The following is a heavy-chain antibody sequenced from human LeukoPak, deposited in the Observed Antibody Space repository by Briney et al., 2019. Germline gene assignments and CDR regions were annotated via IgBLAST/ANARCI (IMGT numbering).Heavy chain of an antibody. Sequence: ASVKVSCKASGYTFTSYAMNWVRQAPGQGLEWMGWTNTNTGNPTYAQGFTGRFVFSLDTSVSTAYLQISSLKAEDTAVYYCGRESPMTTVTTFDYWGQGTLVTVSS. J-gene: IGHJ4*02. CDR3: GRESPMTTVTTFDY. D-gene: IGHD4-17*01. CDR2: TNTNTGNP. V-gene: IGHV7-4-1*02. CDR1: GYTFTSYA.